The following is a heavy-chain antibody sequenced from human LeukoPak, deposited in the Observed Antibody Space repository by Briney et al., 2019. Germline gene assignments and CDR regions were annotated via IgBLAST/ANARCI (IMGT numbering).Heavy chain of an antibody. V-gene: IGHV4-59*01. Sequence: NPSETLSLTCTVSGGSISRDYWSWSRQPPGKGLEWIGYIYYTGSTNYNPFLKSRVTISVDTSKNQFSLKLSSVTAADTAVYYCARDRPGGSSLDYWGQGTLVTVSS. CDR3: ARDRPGGSSLDY. CDR2: IYYTGST. D-gene: IGHD6-13*01. CDR1: GGSISRDY. J-gene: IGHJ4*02.